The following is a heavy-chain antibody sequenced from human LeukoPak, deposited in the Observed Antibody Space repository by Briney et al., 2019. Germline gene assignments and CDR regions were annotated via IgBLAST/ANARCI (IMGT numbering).Heavy chain of an antibody. D-gene: IGHD2-2*01. J-gene: IGHJ6*02. CDR2: IYYSGST. CDR1: GGSISSGGYY. V-gene: IGHV4-31*03. CDR3: ASRQRYQLLAYGMDV. Sequence: SETLSLTCTVSGGSISSGGYYWSWIRQHPGKGLEWIGYIYYSGSTYYKPSLKSRVTISVDTSKNQFSLKLSSVTAADTAVYYCASRQRYQLLAYGMDVWGQGTTVTVSS.